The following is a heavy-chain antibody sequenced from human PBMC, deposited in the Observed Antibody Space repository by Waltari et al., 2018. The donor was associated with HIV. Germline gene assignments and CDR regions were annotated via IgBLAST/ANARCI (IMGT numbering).Heavy chain of an antibody. Sequence: EVQLVESGGGLVQPGGSLRLSCAAHECTFNNYWRTWVRPAPGKGLEWVANRKQDESEKYYVDSVKGRFTISRDNAKNSLFLQMNSLRAEDTAVYYCAREALYDSSGYYFDYWGQGTLVTVSS. J-gene: IGHJ4*02. D-gene: IGHD3-22*01. CDR3: AREALYDSSGYYFDY. CDR1: ECTFNNYW. V-gene: IGHV3-7*01. CDR2: RKQDESEK.